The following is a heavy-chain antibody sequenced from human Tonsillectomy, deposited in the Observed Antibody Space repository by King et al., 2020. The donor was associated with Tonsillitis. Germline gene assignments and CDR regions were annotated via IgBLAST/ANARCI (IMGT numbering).Heavy chain of an antibody. Sequence: VQLVQSGAEVKKPGESLKISCKGSGYSFTSYWIGWVRQMPGKGLEWMGIIYPGDSDTRYSPSFQGQVTISADKSISTAYLQWSSLKASDTAMYYCARQPAPYYDSSAYYDFWGQGTLVTVSS. D-gene: IGHD3-22*01. CDR1: GYSFTSYW. CDR2: IYPGDSDT. J-gene: IGHJ4*02. V-gene: IGHV5-51*01. CDR3: ARQPAPYYDSSAYYDF.